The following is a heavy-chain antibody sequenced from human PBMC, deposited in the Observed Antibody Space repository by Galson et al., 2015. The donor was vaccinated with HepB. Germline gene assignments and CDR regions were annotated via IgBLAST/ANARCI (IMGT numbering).Heavy chain of an antibody. J-gene: IGHJ5*02. CDR2: IGDFDGST. CDR1: GFTFSTYA. D-gene: IGHD5-12*01. Sequence: SLRLSCAASGFTFSTYAMTWVRQAPGKGLEWVAFIGDFDGSTHSADSLKGRFYISRDNSKNTLYLQMSSLRAEDTAMYYCARLDIVGNWFDPWGQGTLVTVSS. CDR3: ARLDIVGNWFDP. V-gene: IGHV3-23*01.